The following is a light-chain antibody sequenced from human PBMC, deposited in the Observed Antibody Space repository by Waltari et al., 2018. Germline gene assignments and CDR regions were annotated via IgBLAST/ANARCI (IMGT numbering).Light chain of an antibody. J-gene: IGLJ2*01. CDR1: LLGDKY. V-gene: IGLV3-1*01. CDR2: QDT. Sequence: SYELTQSPSVSVSPGQTARITCSADLLGDKYVSWYQQKTGQSPILVIYQDTKRPSGIPGRFSGSNSGNTATLTISGTQAMDDADYYCQAWDNSAAVVFGGGTKLTVL. CDR3: QAWDNSAAVV.